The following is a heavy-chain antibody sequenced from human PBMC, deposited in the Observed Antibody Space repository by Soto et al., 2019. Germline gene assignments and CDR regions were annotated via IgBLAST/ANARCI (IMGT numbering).Heavy chain of an antibody. V-gene: IGHV5-10-1*01. CDR2: IDPRDSYA. CDR3: TRQSETYYDSSGYYFDY. D-gene: IGHD3-22*01. Sequence: GESLKISCKGSGYSFTNSWINWVRQMPGKGLEWMGRIDPRDSYANYSPSFQGHVTISADKSISTAYLQWSSLKASDTAMYYCTRQSETYYDSSGYYFDYWGQGTRVTVSS. CDR1: GYSFTNSW. J-gene: IGHJ4*02.